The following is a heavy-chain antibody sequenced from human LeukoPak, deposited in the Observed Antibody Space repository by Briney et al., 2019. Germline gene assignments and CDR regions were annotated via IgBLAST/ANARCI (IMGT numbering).Heavy chain of an antibody. CDR3: ATAPPLMGYYYYYMDV. V-gene: IGHV1-24*01. CDR1: GYTLTELS. D-gene: IGHD1-26*01. J-gene: IGHJ6*03. CDR2: FDPEDGET. Sequence: ASVKLSCKVSGYTLTELSMHWVRQAPGKGLEWMGGFDPEDGETIYAQKFQGRVTMTEDTSTDTAYMELSSLRSEDTAVYYCATAPPLMGYYYYYMDVWGKGTTVTVSS.